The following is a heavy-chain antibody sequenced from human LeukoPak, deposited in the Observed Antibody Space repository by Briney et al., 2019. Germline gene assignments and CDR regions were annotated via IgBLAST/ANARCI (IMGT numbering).Heavy chain of an antibody. CDR3: AKAATSWYFDL. J-gene: IGHJ2*01. V-gene: IGHV3-7*01. CDR1: GFSVSSYW. CDR2: IKQDGSDR. Sequence: GGSLRLSCGVSGFSVSSYWMSWVRQAPGKGLEWVASIKQDGSDRYYVDSVKGRFTISRDNSKNTLYLQMNSLRAEDTAVYYCAKAATSWYFDLWGRGTLVTVSS. D-gene: IGHD6-25*01.